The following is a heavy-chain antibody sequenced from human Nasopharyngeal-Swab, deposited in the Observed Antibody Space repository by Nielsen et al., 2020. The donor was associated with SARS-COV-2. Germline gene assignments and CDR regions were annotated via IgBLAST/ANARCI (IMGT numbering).Heavy chain of an antibody. V-gene: IGHV3-21*01. CDR3: ARDSSSWYDYCDY. CDR1: GFTFSSYS. J-gene: IGHJ4*02. Sequence: GESLKISCAASGFTFSSYSMNWVRQAPGKGLEWVSSISSSSSYIYYADSVKGRFTISRDNAKNSLYLQMNSLRAEDTAVYHCARDSSSWYDYCDYWGQGTLVTVSS. CDR2: ISSSSSYI. D-gene: IGHD6-13*01.